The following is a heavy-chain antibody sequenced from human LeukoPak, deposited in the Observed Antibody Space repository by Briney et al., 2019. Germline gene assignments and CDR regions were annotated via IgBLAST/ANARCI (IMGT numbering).Heavy chain of an antibody. CDR3: ARDSASCRACAFDI. J-gene: IGHJ3*02. D-gene: IGHD2-2*01. V-gene: IGHV3-7*01. CDR2: TNRDGSEK. CDR1: EFTFTNFW. Sequence: GGSLRLSCAASEFTFTNFWMSWVRQAPGKGLEWVANTNRDGSEKYYVDSVKGRVTISRDNAMNFLYLQLNSLRVDDTAVYYCARDSASCRACAFDIWGQGTVVTVSS.